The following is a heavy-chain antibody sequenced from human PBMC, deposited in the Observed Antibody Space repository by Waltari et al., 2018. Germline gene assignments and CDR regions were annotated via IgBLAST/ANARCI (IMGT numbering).Heavy chain of an antibody. J-gene: IGHJ3*02. CDR3: AAYNWNPYDAFDI. D-gene: IGHD1-20*01. CDR2: ISGSGGST. CDR1: GFTFSSYA. V-gene: IGHV3-23*01. Sequence: EVQLLESGGGLVQPGGSLRLSCAASGFTFSSYAMSWVRQAPGKGLEWVSAISGSGGSTYYADSVKGRFTISRDNSKNTLYLQMNSLRAEDTAVYYCAAYNWNPYDAFDIWGQGTMVTVSS.